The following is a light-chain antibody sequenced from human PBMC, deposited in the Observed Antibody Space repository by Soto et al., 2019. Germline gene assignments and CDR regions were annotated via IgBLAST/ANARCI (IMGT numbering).Light chain of an antibody. CDR1: SSDVGGYDF. J-gene: IGLJ1*01. V-gene: IGLV2-11*01. Sequence: QSALTQPRSVSGSPGQSVTISCTGTSSDVGGYDFVSWHQQHPGKAPKVMIFDVNKRPSGVPDRFSGSKSGNTASLTISGLPAEDEADYYCCSCAGSYKDHYVFGTGTKVTVL. CDR3: CSCAGSYKDHYV. CDR2: DVN.